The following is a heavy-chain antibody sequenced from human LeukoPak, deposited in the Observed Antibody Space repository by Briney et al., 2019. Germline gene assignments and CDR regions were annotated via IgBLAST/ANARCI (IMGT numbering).Heavy chain of an antibody. V-gene: IGHV1-8*03. Sequence: ASVKVSCKASGYTFTSYDINWVRQATGQGLEWMGWMNPNSGNTGYAQKFQGRVTITRNTSISTAYMELSSLRSEDTAVYYCARGVVGATWDTFDIWGQGTMVTVSS. J-gene: IGHJ3*02. CDR3: ARGVVGATWDTFDI. CDR1: GYTFTSYD. CDR2: MNPNSGNT. D-gene: IGHD1-26*01.